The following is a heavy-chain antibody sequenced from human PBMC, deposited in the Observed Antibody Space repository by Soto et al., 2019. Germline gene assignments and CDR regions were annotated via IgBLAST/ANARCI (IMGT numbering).Heavy chain of an antibody. CDR3: AKSDVVLSWFDP. J-gene: IGHJ5*02. CDR1: GFTFSSYA. V-gene: IGHV3-23*01. CDR2: ISGSGGST. D-gene: IGHD2-21*01. Sequence: PGGSLRLSCAASGFTFSSYAMSWVRQAPGKGLEWVSAISGSGGSTYYTDSVKGRFTISRDNSKNTLYLQMNSLRAEDTAVYYCAKSDVVLSWFDPWGQGTLVTVSS.